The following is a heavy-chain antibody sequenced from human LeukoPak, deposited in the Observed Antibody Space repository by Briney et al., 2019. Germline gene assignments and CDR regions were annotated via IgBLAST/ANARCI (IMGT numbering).Heavy chain of an antibody. Sequence: PSETLSLTCTVSGGSISSYYWSWIRQPPGKGLEWIGYIYYSGSTNYNPSLKSRVTISVDTSKNQFSLKLSSVTAADTAVYYCARDFRYCSSTSCNYGMDVWGQGTTVTVSS. D-gene: IGHD2-2*01. V-gene: IGHV4-59*12. CDR2: IYYSGST. CDR3: ARDFRYCSSTSCNYGMDV. CDR1: GGSISSYY. J-gene: IGHJ6*02.